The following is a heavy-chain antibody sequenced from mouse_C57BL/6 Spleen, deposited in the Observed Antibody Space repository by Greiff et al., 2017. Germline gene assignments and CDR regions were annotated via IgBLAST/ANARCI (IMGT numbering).Heavy chain of an antibody. CDR1: GYSITSGYY. Sequence: EVHLVESGPGLVKPSQSLSLTCSVTGYSITSGYYWNWIRQFPGNKLEWMGYISYDGSNNYNPSLKNRISITRDTSKNQFFLKLNSVTTEDTATYYCARDDDYDPLAYWGQGTLVTVSA. V-gene: IGHV3-6*01. CDR3: ARDDDYDPLAY. D-gene: IGHD2-4*01. CDR2: ISYDGSN. J-gene: IGHJ3*01.